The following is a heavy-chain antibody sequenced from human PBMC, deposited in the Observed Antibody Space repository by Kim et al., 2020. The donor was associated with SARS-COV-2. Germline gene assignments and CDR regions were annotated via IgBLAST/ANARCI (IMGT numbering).Heavy chain of an antibody. CDR3: AKDNYYDSSGYSRAFDI. V-gene: IGHV1-3*01. CDR2: INAGNGNT. CDR1: GYTFTSYA. D-gene: IGHD3-22*01. J-gene: IGHJ3*02. Sequence: ASVKVSCKASGYTFTSYAMHWVRQAPGQRLEWMGWINAGNGNTKYSQKFQGRVTITRDTSASTAYMELSSLRSEDTAVYYCAKDNYYDSSGYSRAFDIWGQGTMVTVSS.